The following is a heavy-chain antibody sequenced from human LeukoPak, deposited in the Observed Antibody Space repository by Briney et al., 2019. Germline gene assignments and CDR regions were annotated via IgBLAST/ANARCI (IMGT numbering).Heavy chain of an antibody. V-gene: IGHV4-31*03. D-gene: IGHD4-11*01. CDR3: ARPLNTVHDTFDV. Sequence: SQTLALTCTVSGGSVSSGGYYWVWIRQRPGKGLEWIGHIYYPGSTSYNPSLKSRLTIAVDTSKNQFSLKLSSVTAADTAVYYCARPLNTVHDTFDVWGQGTMVTVSS. CDR1: GGSVSSGGYY. CDR2: IYYPGST. J-gene: IGHJ3*01.